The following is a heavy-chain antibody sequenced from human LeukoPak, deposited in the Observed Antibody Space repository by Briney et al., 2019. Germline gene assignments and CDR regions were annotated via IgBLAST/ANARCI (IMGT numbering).Heavy chain of an antibody. CDR2: IIPIFGTA. Sequence: SVKVSCTASAYTFTNHDINWVRQATGQGLEWMGGIIPIFGTANYAQKFQGRVTITADESTSTAYMELSSLRSEDTAVYYCARGRDGYNLGYFDYWGQGTLVTVSS. CDR1: AYTFTNHD. V-gene: IGHV1-69*13. D-gene: IGHD5-24*01. J-gene: IGHJ4*02. CDR3: ARGRDGYNLGYFDY.